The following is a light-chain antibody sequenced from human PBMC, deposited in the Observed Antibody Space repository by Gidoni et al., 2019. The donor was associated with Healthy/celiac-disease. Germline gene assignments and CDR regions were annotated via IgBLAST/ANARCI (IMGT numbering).Light chain of an antibody. V-gene: IGKV1-5*01. CDR2: DAS. CDR1: QSISSW. CDR3: QQYNSYSGT. J-gene: IGKJ1*01. Sequence: DIQMTQSPSTLSASVGDRVTITCRASQSISSWLAWYQQKPGKDPKLLIYDASILESVVPSRFSGSGSGTEFTLTISSLQPDDFATYYCQQYNSYSGTFGQGTKVEIK.